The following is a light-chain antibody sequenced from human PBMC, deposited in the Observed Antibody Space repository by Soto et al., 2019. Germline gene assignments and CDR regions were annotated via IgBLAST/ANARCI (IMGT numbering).Light chain of an antibody. CDR2: GNS. Sequence: QSVLTQPPSVSGAPGQRVTISCTGSSSNIGAGYDVHWYQQLPGTAPKLLIYGNSNRPSGVPDRFSGSKSGTSASLGITGLQAEDEADYYCQSYDSSLSGFFGGGTKLTVL. V-gene: IGLV1-40*01. J-gene: IGLJ2*01. CDR3: QSYDSSLSGF. CDR1: SSNIGAGYD.